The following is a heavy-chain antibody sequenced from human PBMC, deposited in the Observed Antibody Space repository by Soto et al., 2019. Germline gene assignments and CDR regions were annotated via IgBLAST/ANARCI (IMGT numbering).Heavy chain of an antibody. D-gene: IGHD4-17*01. CDR3: VSQRTTVPTQAYFDY. V-gene: IGHV4-39*01. CDR1: GGSVTNSSYY. Sequence: XGTLALTCTVSGGSVTNSSYYWGWIRQSPGKGLEWIGSVYYRGRSYSKSSVKSRVTISVDTSKNRFSLSLNSVTASDTAVYFCVSQRTTVPTQAYFDYWGPGALVTVSS. CDR2: VYYRGRS. J-gene: IGHJ4*02.